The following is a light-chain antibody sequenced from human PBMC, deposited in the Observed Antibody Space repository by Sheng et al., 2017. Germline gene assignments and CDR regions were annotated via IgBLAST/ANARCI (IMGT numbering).Light chain of an antibody. CDR3: MQDTQWPIT. CDR1: QSLVNSDGNTY. Sequence: DVVMTQSPLSLPVTLGQPASISCRSSQSLVNSDGNTYLNWFQQRPGQSPRRLIYKVSKRDSGVPDRFSGSGSGTDFTLKISRVEAEDLGVYYCMQDTQWPITFGQGTRLEIK. V-gene: IGKV2-30*01. CDR2: KVS. J-gene: IGKJ5*01.